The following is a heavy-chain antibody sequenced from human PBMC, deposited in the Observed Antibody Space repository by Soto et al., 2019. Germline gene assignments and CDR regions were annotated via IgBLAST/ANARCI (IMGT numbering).Heavy chain of an antibody. V-gene: IGHV1-2*02. CDR3: ARDLGYSNSKFFYYYGLDV. CDR1: GYTFTDYL. D-gene: IGHD6-13*01. J-gene: IGHJ6*02. Sequence: ASVKVSCKASGYTFTDYLIHWVRQVPGQGLEWMGWSNPNLGATKEAQKFQGRVTMTRDTSISTAYMELSGLTRDDTAVYYCARDLGYSNSKFFYYYGLDVWGQGTTVTVSS. CDR2: SNPNLGAT.